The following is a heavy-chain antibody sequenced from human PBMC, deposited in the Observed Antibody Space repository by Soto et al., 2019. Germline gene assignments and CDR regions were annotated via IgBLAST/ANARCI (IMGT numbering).Heavy chain of an antibody. CDR2: IGPDGSNM. CDR3: ARESEDLTSNFDY. V-gene: IGHV3-74*01. CDR1: GFIFSSHW. Sequence: GWSLRLSCAASGFIFSSHWMHWVRQAPGKGLVWASHIGPDGSNMRDADSVQGRFTISRDNARNTLYLKMNSLRAEDTAVYYCARESEDLTSNFDYWGQGTLVSVS. J-gene: IGHJ4*02.